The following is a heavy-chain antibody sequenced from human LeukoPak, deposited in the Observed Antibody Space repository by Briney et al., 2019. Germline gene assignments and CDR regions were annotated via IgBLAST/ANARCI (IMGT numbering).Heavy chain of an antibody. CDR2: IYHSGST. CDR3: ARGSAVRGTFSGY. Sequence: PSETLSLTCAVSGCSISSGYYWGWIRQPPGKGLEWIGSIYHSGSTYYNPSLKSRVTISVDTSKNQFSLKLSSVTAADTAVYYCARGSAVRGTFSGYWGQGTLVTVSS. V-gene: IGHV4-38-2*01. CDR1: GCSISSGYY. D-gene: IGHD1-1*01. J-gene: IGHJ4*02.